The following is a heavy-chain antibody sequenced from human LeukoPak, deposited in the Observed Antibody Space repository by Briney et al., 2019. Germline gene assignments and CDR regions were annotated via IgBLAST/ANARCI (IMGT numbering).Heavy chain of an antibody. Sequence: SETLSLTCTLSGGSTNTYCWSWIRQPAEKGLEWIGRIYPSGSTYYNPSLKSRVTISIDKSKNQFSLRLTSVTAADTAVYYCARDRSSYSEYYFLYWGQGSLVTVSS. V-gene: IGHV4-4*07. CDR1: GGSTNTYC. CDR3: ARDRSSYSEYYFLY. D-gene: IGHD5-12*01. CDR2: IYPSGST. J-gene: IGHJ4*02.